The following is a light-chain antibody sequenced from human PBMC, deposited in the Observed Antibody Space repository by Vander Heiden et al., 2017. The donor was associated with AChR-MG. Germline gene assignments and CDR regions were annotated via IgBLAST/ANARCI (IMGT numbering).Light chain of an antibody. J-gene: IGLJ2*01. CDR1: SSDVGVYNY. CDR3: SSYTSSSTHVV. V-gene: IGLV2-14*01. Sequence: QSALTQPASVSGSPGQSITISCTGTSSDVGVYNYVSWYQQHPGTAPKLMIYEVSNRPSGVSNRFSGSKSGNTASLTISGLQAEDEADYYCSSYTSSSTHVVFGGGTKLTVL. CDR2: EVS.